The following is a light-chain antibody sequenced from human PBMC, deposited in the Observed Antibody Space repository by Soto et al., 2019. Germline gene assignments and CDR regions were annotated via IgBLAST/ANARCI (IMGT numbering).Light chain of an antibody. CDR2: ENN. CDR1: SGSIGSNF. V-gene: IGLV6-57*04. CDR3: QSFDSSDRV. Sequence: FMLTQPPSVSDSPGKTVTISCTRSSGSIGSNFVQWYQQRPGSAPTTIIYENNRRPSGVPDRFSGSIDSSSNSASLTISGLKTEDEADYYCQSFDSSDRVFGGGTKLTVL. J-gene: IGLJ3*02.